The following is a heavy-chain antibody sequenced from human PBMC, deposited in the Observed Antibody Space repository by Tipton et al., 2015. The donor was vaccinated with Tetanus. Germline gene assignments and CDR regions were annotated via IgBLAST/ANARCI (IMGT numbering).Heavy chain of an antibody. V-gene: IGHV4-39*01. CDR1: GGSINNTGYF. Sequence: GLVKPSETLSLTCSVSGGSINNTGYFWGWIRQPPGKGLEWIGSINYGGTTYYKPSLKSRLTISVDTSKSHLSLRLTSVTAADTAMYYCARHSSLKALNYWGQGTLVTASS. J-gene: IGHJ4*02. CDR3: ARHSSLKALNY. D-gene: IGHD3-9*01. CDR2: INYGGTT.